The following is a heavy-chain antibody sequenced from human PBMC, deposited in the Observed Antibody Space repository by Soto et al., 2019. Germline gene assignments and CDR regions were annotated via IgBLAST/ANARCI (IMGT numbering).Heavy chain of an antibody. CDR3: ARIPLVTANNENENWLGQ. CDR1: VYSFTSYW. D-gene: IGHD2-21*02. V-gene: IGHV5-10-1*01. J-gene: IGHJ5*02. CDR2: IDPSDSYT. Sequence: GESLQISCKGSVYSFTSYWISWVRQMPGKGLEWMGRIDPSDSYTNYSPSFQGHVTISADKSISTAYLQWSSLKASDTAMSYRARIPLVTANNENENWLGQLGQGTLVTV.